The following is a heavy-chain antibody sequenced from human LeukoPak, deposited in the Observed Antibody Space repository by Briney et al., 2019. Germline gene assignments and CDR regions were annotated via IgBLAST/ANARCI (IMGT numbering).Heavy chain of an antibody. CDR3: ARDRTSNYYGSGSYYY. Sequence: GGSLRLSCAASGFTFSGYAMNWVRQAPGKGLEWVSSINGRGSLTYYADSVKGRFTISRDNAKNSLYLQMNSLRAEDTAVYYCARDRTSNYYGSGSYYYWGQGTLVTVSS. V-gene: IGHV3-21*01. J-gene: IGHJ4*02. CDR2: INGRGSLT. D-gene: IGHD3-10*01. CDR1: GFTFSGYA.